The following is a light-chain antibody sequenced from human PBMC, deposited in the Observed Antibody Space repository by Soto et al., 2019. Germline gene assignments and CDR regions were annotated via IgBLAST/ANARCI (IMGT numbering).Light chain of an antibody. CDR2: GAY. V-gene: IGKV3-20*01. J-gene: IGKJ1*01. CDR1: QGVSSN. CDR3: QQHGTSQWT. Sequence: EIVMKQSPATLSVSLWERATLSCRASQGVSSNLAWYQLKPGQAPRLLIYGAYSMATGIPYRFSGSGSGTDFTLTISRLEPEDFAMYYCQQHGTSQWTFGQGTKVDIK.